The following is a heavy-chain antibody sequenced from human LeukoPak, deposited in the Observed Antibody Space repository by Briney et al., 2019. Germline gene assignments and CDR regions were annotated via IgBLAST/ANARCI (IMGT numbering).Heavy chain of an antibody. J-gene: IGHJ4*02. Sequence: PSETLSLTCSVSGASTDSSSYYWAWIRQPPGKGLEWIGNVYYSGTTSYTPSLQSRVTISVDTSKHQFSLKLRSVTAADTAVYFCARRIMGSSSMDSWGQGTLVTVSS. V-gene: IGHV4-39*07. CDR1: GASTDSSSYY. CDR2: VYYSGTT. D-gene: IGHD6-6*01. CDR3: ARRIMGSSSMDS.